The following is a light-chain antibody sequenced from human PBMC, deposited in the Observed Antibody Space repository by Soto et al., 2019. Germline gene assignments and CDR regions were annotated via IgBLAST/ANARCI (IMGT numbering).Light chain of an antibody. J-gene: IGKJ1*01. CDR1: QTISSW. V-gene: IGKV1-5*03. CDR3: QHYNSYSEA. CDR2: KAS. Sequence: IQMTQSPSPLSGSVGDRVTITCLASQTISSWLAWYQQKPGKAPKLLIYKASTLKSGVPSRFSGSGSGTECTLTISSLQPDDVATYYCQHYNSYSEALGQGTKVDIK.